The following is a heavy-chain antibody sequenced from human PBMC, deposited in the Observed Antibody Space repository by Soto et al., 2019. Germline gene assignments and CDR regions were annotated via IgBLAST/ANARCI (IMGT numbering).Heavy chain of an antibody. CDR3: ARATGWPTRYYFDY. CDR2: TRNKANSYTT. CDR1: GFTFSDHY. J-gene: IGHJ4*02. Sequence: EVQLVESGGGLVQPGGSLRLSCAASGFTFSDHYMDWVRQAPGKGLEWVGRTRNKANSYTTEYAASVKGRFTISRDDSTNSLYLQMNSLKTEDTAVYYCARATGWPTRYYFDYWGQGTLVTVSS. V-gene: IGHV3-72*01. D-gene: IGHD5-12*01.